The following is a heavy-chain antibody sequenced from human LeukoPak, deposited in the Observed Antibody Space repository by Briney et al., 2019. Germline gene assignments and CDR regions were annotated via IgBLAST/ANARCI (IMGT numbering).Heavy chain of an antibody. CDR3: ARVGVRGVITSFDF. CDR1: GDSISCSNW. Sequence: PSGTLSLTCAASGDSISCSNWWSWVRRSPVKGLEWIAEIHHSGSPNCNPSLKGRVTISVDKSQNQFSLQLSSVTAADTAVYYCARVGVRGVITSFDFWGQGTLVTVSS. J-gene: IGHJ4*02. V-gene: IGHV4-4*02. CDR2: IHHSGSP. D-gene: IGHD3-10*01.